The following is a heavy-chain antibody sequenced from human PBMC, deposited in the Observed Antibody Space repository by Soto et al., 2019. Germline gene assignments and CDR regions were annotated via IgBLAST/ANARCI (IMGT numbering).Heavy chain of an antibody. V-gene: IGHV3-33*01. CDR2: IWYDGSNK. D-gene: IGHD2-21*02. CDR1: GFTFSSYG. CDR3: AREDGGNSGWFD. J-gene: IGHJ4*02. Sequence: QVQLVESGGGVVQPGRSLRLSCAASGFTFSSYGMHWVRQAPGKGLEWVAVIWYDGSNKYYADSVKGRFTISRDNSKNTLYRQMNSLRAEDTAVYYCAREDGGNSGWFDWGQGTLVTVSS.